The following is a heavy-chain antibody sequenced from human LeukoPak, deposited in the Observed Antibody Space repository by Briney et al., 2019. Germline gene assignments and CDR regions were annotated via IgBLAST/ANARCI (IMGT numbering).Heavy chain of an antibody. CDR3: ARGPKPGGEGVEVAATTAGYYYGMDV. Sequence: PSETLSLTCAVYGGSFSGYYWSWIRQPPGKGLEWIGEINHSGSTNYNPSLKSRVTISVDTSKNQFSLKLSSVTAADTAVYYCARGPKPGGEGVEVAATTAGYYYGMDVWGQGTTVTVSS. CDR1: GGSFSGYY. V-gene: IGHV4-34*01. D-gene: IGHD2-15*01. CDR2: INHSGST. J-gene: IGHJ6*02.